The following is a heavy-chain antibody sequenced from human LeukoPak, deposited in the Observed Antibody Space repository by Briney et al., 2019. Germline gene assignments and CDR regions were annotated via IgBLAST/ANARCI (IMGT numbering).Heavy chain of an antibody. CDR3: ARRSVAATGYYFDY. Sequence: SETLSLTCPVSGGSFSGHYWSWIRPPPGKGLEWIGAINHFGSTDYNPSLKSRVTISVDTSKNQFSLKLSSVTAADTAVYYCARRSVAATGYYFDYWGQGTLVTVSS. D-gene: IGHD6-19*01. V-gene: IGHV4-34*01. CDR2: INHFGST. J-gene: IGHJ4*02. CDR1: GGSFSGHY.